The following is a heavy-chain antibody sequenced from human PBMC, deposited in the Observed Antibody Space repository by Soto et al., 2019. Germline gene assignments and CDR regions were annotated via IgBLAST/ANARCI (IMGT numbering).Heavy chain of an antibody. Sequence: EVQLVVSGGLVVRPGGSLRLSCAGSGFTFDDHTMHWVRQAPGKGLEWVSLITWDAGSAFYADSVRGRFTISRDNSKNSLYLQMTSLRTEDTALYYCAKEKDRIFDYWGRGTPVTVSS. CDR1: GFTFDDHT. J-gene: IGHJ4*02. CDR2: ITWDAGSA. CDR3: AKEKDRIFDY. V-gene: IGHV3-43*01.